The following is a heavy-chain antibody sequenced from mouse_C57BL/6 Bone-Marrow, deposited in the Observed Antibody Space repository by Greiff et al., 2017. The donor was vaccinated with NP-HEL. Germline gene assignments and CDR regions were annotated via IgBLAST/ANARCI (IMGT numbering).Heavy chain of an antibody. J-gene: IGHJ4*01. CDR2: ISSGGSYT. D-gene: IGHD2-2*01. CDR1: GFTFSSYG. Sequence: EVQLVESGGDLVKPGGSLKLSCAASGFTFSSYGMSWVRQTPDKRLEWVATISSGGSYTYYPDSVKGRFTISRDNAKNTQYLQMSSLKSEDTAMYYCARRNMVRTGGYAMDYWGQGTSVTVSS. V-gene: IGHV5-6*01. CDR3: ARRNMVRTGGYAMDY.